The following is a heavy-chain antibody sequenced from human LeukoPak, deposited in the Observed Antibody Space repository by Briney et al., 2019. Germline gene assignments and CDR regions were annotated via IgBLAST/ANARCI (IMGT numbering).Heavy chain of an antibody. CDR2: IIPIFGTA. Sequence: SVKLSCKASGRPFSSYAISWVRQAPGQGLEWMGGIIPIFGTANYAQKFQGRVTITADESTSTAYMELSSLRSEDTAVYYCARSAVTTGWWYYGMDVWGQGTTVTVSS. CDR1: GRPFSSYA. V-gene: IGHV1-69*13. CDR3: ARSAVTTGWWYYGMDV. D-gene: IGHD4-17*01. J-gene: IGHJ6*02.